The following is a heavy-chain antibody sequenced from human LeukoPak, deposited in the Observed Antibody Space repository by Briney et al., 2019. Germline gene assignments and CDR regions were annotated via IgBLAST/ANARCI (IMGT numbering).Heavy chain of an antibody. J-gene: IGHJ4*02. CDR2: INSDGSSI. Sequence: GGSLRLSCAASGFTFSSHWMHWVRQAPGKGLVWVSRINSDGSSISYADSVKGRFTISRDNAKNTLYLQMNSLRAEDTAVYYCARDWWELAPFDYWGQGTLVTVSS. CDR1: GFTFSSHW. V-gene: IGHV3-74*01. D-gene: IGHD1-26*01. CDR3: ARDWWELAPFDY.